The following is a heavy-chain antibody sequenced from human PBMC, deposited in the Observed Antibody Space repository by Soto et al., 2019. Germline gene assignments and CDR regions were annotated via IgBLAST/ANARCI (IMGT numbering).Heavy chain of an antibody. CDR1: GGSISSSSYY. J-gene: IGHJ6*02. Sequence: PSETLSLTCTVSGGSISSSSYYWGWIRQPPGKGLEWIGSIYYSGSTYYNPSLKSRVTISVDTSKNQFSLKLSSVTAADTAVYYCARERPITAAGFRRYGMDVWGQGTTVTVSS. CDR2: IYYSGST. D-gene: IGHD6-13*01. CDR3: ARERPITAAGFRRYGMDV. V-gene: IGHV4-39*07.